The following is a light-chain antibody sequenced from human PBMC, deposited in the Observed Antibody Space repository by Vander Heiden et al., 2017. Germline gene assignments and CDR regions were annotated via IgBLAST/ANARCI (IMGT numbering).Light chain of an antibody. Sequence: QTVVTQELSCSVAPGGTVTLTCGLNSGSVSTSYYPSWYQQTPGQAPRTLIYSTNTRSSGVPDRFSGSILGSKAALTITGAQADDESDYYCVLYMGSGISVFGGGTKLTVL. J-gene: IGLJ3*02. CDR3: VLYMGSGISV. CDR2: STN. V-gene: IGLV8-61*01. CDR1: SGSVSTSYY.